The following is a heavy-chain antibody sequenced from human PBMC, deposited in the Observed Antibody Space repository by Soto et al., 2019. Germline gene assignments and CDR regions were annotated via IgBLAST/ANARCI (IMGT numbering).Heavy chain of an antibody. CDR3: ARDEGRIAARPEYFDY. D-gene: IGHD6-6*01. V-gene: IGHV3-48*02. CDR2: ISSSSSTI. CDR1: GFTFSSYS. Sequence: EVQLVESGGGLVQPGGSLRLSCAASGFTFSSYSMNWVRQAPGKGLEWVSYISSSSSTIYYADSVKGRFTISRDNAKNSLYLQMNSLRDEDTAVYYCARDEGRIAARPEYFDYWGQGTLVTVSS. J-gene: IGHJ4*02.